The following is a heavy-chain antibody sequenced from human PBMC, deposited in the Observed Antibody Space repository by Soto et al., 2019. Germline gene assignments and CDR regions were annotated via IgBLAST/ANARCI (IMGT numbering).Heavy chain of an antibody. CDR2: IYYSGST. CDR3: AREEALIFVPTGGIDYSFDS. J-gene: IGHJ4*02. D-gene: IGHD3-9*01. Sequence: QVQLQESGPGLVKPSQTLSLTCTVSGASISSGDHFWPWLRQPPGTGMEWLGYIYYSGSTYYNRSLKSRVAISGDTANNQFSLTLTSVTAADTAVYYCAREEALIFVPTGGIDYSFDSWGEGTLVTVSS. CDR1: GASISSGDHF. V-gene: IGHV4-30-4*01.